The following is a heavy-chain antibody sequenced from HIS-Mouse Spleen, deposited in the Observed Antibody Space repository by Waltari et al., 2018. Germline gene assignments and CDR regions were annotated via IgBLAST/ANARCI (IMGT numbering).Heavy chain of an antibody. J-gene: IGHJ2*01. CDR1: GFTFDDYA. CDR2: ISWDGGST. D-gene: IGHD6-13*01. V-gene: IGHV3-43D*03. CDR3: AKGEKYSSSWYDWYFDL. Sequence: PGGSLRLSCAASGFTFDDYAMHWVRQAPGKGLEWVSLISWDGGSTYYADSVKGRFTISRDNSKNSLYLQMNSLRAEDTALYYCAKGEKYSSSWYDWYFDLWGRGTLVTVSS.